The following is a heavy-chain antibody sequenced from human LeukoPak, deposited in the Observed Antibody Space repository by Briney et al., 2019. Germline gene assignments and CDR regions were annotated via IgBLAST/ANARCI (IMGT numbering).Heavy chain of an antibody. V-gene: IGHV1-8*03. Sequence: ASVTVSCKASGYTFTSYDINWVRQAPGQGLEWMGWMNPNSGNTGYAQKFQGRVTITRNTSISTAYMELSSLRSEDTAVYYCARDVIVGATLLSYFDYWGQGTLVTVSS. D-gene: IGHD1-26*01. CDR2: MNPNSGNT. J-gene: IGHJ4*02. CDR3: ARDVIVGATLLSYFDY. CDR1: GYTFTSYD.